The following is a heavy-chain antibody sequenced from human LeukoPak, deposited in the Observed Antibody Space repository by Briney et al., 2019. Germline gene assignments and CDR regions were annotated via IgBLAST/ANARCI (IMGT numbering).Heavy chain of an antibody. CDR1: GFTFSSYA. Sequence: PRGSLRLSCAASGFTFSSYAMHWVRQAPGKGLEYVSAISSNGGSTYYANSVKGRFTISRDNSKNTLYLQMGSLRAEDMAVYYCARPSESVAGKGRYFDYWGQGTLVTVSS. V-gene: IGHV3-64*01. CDR3: ARPSESVAGKGRYFDY. D-gene: IGHD6-19*01. J-gene: IGHJ4*02. CDR2: ISSNGGST.